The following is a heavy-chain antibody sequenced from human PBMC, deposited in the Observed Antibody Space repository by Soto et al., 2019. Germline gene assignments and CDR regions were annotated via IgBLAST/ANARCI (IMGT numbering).Heavy chain of an antibody. J-gene: IGHJ4*02. CDR2: VIPILGQA. D-gene: IGHD3-10*01. CDR1: GGIFSSYA. Sequence: QVQLVQSGAEVKKTGSSVKVSCKASGGIFSSYAISWLRQAPGQGLEWMGAVIPILGQAYYAQDLQDRVSITADESTRTTYMELSSLRSEDTAGYFCARVGGIGAPPGTDYWGQGTLVTVSS. V-gene: IGHV1-69*01. CDR3: ARVGGIGAPPGTDY.